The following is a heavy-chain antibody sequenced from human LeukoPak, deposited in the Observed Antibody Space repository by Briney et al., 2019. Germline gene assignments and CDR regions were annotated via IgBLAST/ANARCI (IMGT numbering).Heavy chain of an antibody. V-gene: IGHV4-39*02. CDR2: ISYSGNT. Sequence: SETLSLTCTVSGASISRSSHYWGWIRQPPGKGLEWIGTISYSGNTYYDPSLESRLTISVDTSENRFSLRLSSVTAADTAVYYCARGRVWFGFFDLWGRGTLLTVSA. CDR3: ARGRVWFGFFDL. J-gene: IGHJ2*01. CDR1: GASISRSSHY. D-gene: IGHD3-10*01.